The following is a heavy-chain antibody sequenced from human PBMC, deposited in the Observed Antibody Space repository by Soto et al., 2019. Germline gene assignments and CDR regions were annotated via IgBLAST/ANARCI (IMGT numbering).Heavy chain of an antibody. CDR3: ARDHWNSLFGIDY. CDR2: IIPIFGTA. J-gene: IGHJ4*02. V-gene: IGHV1-69*13. Sequence: ASVKVFCKASGGTFSSYAISWVRQAPGQGLEWMGGIIPIFGTANYAQKFQGRVTITADESTSTAYMELSSLRSEDTAVYYCARDHWNSLFGIDYWGQGTLVTVSS. D-gene: IGHD1-7*01. CDR1: GGTFSSYA.